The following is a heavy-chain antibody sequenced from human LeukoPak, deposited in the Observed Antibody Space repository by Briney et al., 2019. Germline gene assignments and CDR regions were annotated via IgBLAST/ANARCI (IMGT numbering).Heavy chain of an antibody. V-gene: IGHV3-9*01. CDR2: ISWNSGSI. D-gene: IGHD3-10*01. CDR1: GFTFSSYG. Sequence: PGGSLRLSCAASGFTFSSYGMHWVRQAPGKGLEWVSGISWNSGSIGYADSVKGRFTISRDNAKNSLYLQMNSLRAEDTALYYCAKAPTPWFGDPSADPGYFDYWGQGTLVTVSS. CDR3: AKAPTPWFGDPSADPGYFDY. J-gene: IGHJ4*02.